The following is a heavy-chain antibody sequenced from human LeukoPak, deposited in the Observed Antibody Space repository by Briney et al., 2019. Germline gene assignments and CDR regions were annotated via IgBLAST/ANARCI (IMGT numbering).Heavy chain of an antibody. CDR2: IYYSGST. CDR3: ARLSGWHAGYYFDY. D-gene: IGHD6-19*01. J-gene: IGHJ4*02. Sequence: SSETLSLTCTVSGGSIRSSYYYWGWIRQPPGKGLEWIGSIYYSGSTYNNPSLKSRVTISVDTSKNQFSLKLSSVTAADTAIYYCARLSGWHAGYYFDYWGQGTLVTVSS. V-gene: IGHV4-39*01. CDR1: GGSIRSSYYY.